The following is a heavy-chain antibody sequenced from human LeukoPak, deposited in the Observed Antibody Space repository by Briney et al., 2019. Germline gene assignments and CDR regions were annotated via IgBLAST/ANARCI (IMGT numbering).Heavy chain of an antibody. CDR1: GFTFSSYA. Sequence: GRSLTLSCAASGFTFSSYAIHWVRQAPGKGLERVAVISYDGSVKHYADSVKGRFTISRDNSKNTQSVQMNSLRAEDTAVYYCAREGLDGSTFYSALDNWGQGTLVTVSS. CDR3: AREGLDGSTFYSALDN. D-gene: IGHD3-22*01. CDR2: ISYDGSVK. V-gene: IGHV3-30-3*01. J-gene: IGHJ4*02.